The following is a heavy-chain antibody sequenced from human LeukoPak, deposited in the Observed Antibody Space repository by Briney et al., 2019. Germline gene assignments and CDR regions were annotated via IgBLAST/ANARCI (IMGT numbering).Heavy chain of an antibody. Sequence: PSETLSLTCTVSGGSISSGGYYWSWVRQPPGKGLEWIGYIYHSGSTYYNPSLKSRVTISVDRSKNQFSLKLSSVTAADTAVYYCARVLGYCSSTSCYPYWGQGTLVTVSS. D-gene: IGHD2-2*01. CDR2: IYHSGST. CDR1: GGSISSGGYY. J-gene: IGHJ4*02. CDR3: ARVLGYCSSTSCYPY. V-gene: IGHV4-30-2*01.